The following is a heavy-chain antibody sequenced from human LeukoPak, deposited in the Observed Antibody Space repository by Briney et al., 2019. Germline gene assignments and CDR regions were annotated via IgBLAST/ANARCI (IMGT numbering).Heavy chain of an antibody. CDR3: ARGLDYYDSSGYY. CDR2: INAGNGNT. CDR1: GYTFTSYA. V-gene: IGHV1-3*01. J-gene: IGHJ4*02. D-gene: IGHD3-22*01. Sequence: ASVKVSCKASGYTFTSYAMHWVRQAPGQRLEWMGWINAGNGNTKYSQKFQGRVTITRDTSASTAYMELSSLRSEDTAVYYCARGLDYYDSSGYYWGQGTLVTVSS.